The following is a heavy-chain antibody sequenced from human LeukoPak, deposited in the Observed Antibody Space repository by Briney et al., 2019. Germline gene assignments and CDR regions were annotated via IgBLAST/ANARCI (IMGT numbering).Heavy chain of an antibody. CDR1: GFTFSSYS. Sequence: GGSLRLSCAASGFTFSSYSMNWVRQAPGKGLEWVSSISSSSSYIYYADSVKGRFTISRDNAKNSLYLQMNSLRAEDTAVYYCAGAVDTAMANYGMDVWGQGTTVTVSS. J-gene: IGHJ6*02. D-gene: IGHD5-18*01. CDR3: AGAVDTAMANYGMDV. V-gene: IGHV3-21*01. CDR2: ISSSSSYI.